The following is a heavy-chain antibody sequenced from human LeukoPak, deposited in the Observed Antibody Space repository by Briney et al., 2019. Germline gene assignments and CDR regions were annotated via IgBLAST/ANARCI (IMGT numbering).Heavy chain of an antibody. CDR3: AGSVPAPKEFAF. V-gene: IGHV4-4*09. CDR2: IYTSGTT. Sequence: PSETLSLTCTVSGGSISTYYWSWIRQPPGKGLEWIGYIYTSGTTNYNPALKSRVTMSADTSKNHFSLHLNSVTAADTAVYYRAGSVPAPKEFAFWGQGALVTVSS. D-gene: IGHD2-2*01. J-gene: IGHJ4*02. CDR1: GGSISTYY.